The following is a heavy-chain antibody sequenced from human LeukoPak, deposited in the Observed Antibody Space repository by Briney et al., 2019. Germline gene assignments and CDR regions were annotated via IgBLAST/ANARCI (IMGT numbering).Heavy chain of an antibody. J-gene: IGHJ4*02. CDR2: ITSGGDYI. CDR3: ARGHYDVLAASYKWTPDY. CDR1: GFTFNTFN. D-gene: IGHD3-9*01. Sequence: PAGSLRLSCAASGFTFNTFNMNWVRQAPGKELEWVSSITSGGDYIYYADSVKGRLTTSRDNAKNSLSLQLNSLRVEDTAVYYCARGHYDVLAASYKWTPDYWGQGPLVTVSS. V-gene: IGHV3-21*01.